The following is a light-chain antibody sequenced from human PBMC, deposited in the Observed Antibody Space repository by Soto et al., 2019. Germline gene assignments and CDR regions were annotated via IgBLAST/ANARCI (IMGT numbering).Light chain of an antibody. Sequence: DIQLTQSPSKQRGFFGDSITLTCRAAQSLNSRLAWYQHRPGKAPRLLIYDASTLESGVPSRFSGSGSRTEFSLSVHRLQADELATSIRQQYKSYGACGRGTKVDIK. CDR2: DAS. CDR3: QQYKSYGA. J-gene: IGKJ1*01. V-gene: IGKV1-5*01. CDR1: QSLNSR.